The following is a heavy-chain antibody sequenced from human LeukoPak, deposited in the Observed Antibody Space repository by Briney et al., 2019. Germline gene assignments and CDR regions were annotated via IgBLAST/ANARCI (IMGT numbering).Heavy chain of an antibody. Sequence: VASVKVSCKASGYTFTGYYMHWVRQAPGQGLEWMGWIYPNSGGTNYAQKFQGRVTMTRDTSISTAYMELSRLRSDDTAVYYCAIGLGDYYYYYMDVWGKGTTVTVSS. V-gene: IGHV1-2*02. CDR3: AIGLGDYYYYYMDV. D-gene: IGHD3-16*01. CDR1: GYTFTGYY. CDR2: IYPNSGGT. J-gene: IGHJ6*03.